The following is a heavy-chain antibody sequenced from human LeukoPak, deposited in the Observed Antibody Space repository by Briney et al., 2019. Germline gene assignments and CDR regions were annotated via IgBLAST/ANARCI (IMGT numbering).Heavy chain of an antibody. J-gene: IGHJ4*02. V-gene: IGHV3-53*01. Sequence: PGRSLRLSCAASGFTVSSKYMSWVRQAPGKGLEWVSVTYSGGSTYYADSVKGRFTISRDNSKSTLYLQMNSLRDEDTAVYYCARGSFFRIFVFDYWGQGTLVTVSS. D-gene: IGHD3-3*01. CDR1: GFTVSSKY. CDR2: TYSGGST. CDR3: ARGSFFRIFVFDY.